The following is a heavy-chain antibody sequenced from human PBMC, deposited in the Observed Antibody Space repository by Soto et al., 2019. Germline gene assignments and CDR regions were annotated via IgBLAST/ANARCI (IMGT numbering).Heavy chain of an antibody. CDR2: INPNSGGT. CDR1: GYTFTGYY. V-gene: IGHV1-2*02. CDR3: ASGIAVAFLFDY. D-gene: IGHD6-19*01. Sequence: ASVKVSCKASGYTFTGYYMHWVRQAPGQGLEWMGWINPNSGGTNYAQRFQGRVTMTRDTSISTAYMELSRLGSDDTAVYYCASGIAVAFLFDYWGQGTLVTVSS. J-gene: IGHJ4*02.